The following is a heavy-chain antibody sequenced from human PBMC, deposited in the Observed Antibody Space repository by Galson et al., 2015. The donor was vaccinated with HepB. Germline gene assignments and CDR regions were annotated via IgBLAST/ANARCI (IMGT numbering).Heavy chain of an antibody. Sequence: SVKVSCKASGGTFSSYAISWVRQAPGQGLEWMGGIIPIFGTANYAQKFQGRVTITADKSTSTAYMELSSLRSEDTAVYYCARRGRYDFWSGYPYYYYGMDVWGQGTTVTVSS. D-gene: IGHD3-3*01. CDR3: ARRGRYDFWSGYPYYYYGMDV. CDR1: GGTFSSYA. J-gene: IGHJ6*02. CDR2: IIPIFGTA. V-gene: IGHV1-69*06.